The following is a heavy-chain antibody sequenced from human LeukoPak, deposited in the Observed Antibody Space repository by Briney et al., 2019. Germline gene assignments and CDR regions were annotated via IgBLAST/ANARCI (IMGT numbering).Heavy chain of an antibody. D-gene: IGHD2-15*01. CDR3: ASSSCSGGSCYSGSFDY. Sequence: GGSLRLSCAASGFTFSSYAMHWVRQAPGKGLEYVSAISSNGGSTYYANSVKGRFTISRDNSKNTLYLQMGSLRAEDMAVYYCASSSCSGGSCYSGSFDYWGQGTLVTVSS. CDR1: GFTFSSYA. CDR2: ISSNGGST. V-gene: IGHV3-64*01. J-gene: IGHJ4*02.